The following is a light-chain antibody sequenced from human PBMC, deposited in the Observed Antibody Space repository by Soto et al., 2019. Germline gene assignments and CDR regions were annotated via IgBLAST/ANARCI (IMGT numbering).Light chain of an antibody. Sequence: DIQMTPSPSTLSVSVGDRFTLPFRASQSISTRLAWYQQKPGKAPKLLIYDASSLERGVPSRFSGSASGTEFTLTISSLQPDDLATYYCQQYNSYSTFGQGPKVDI. CDR2: DAS. CDR1: QSISTR. V-gene: IGKV1-5*01. CDR3: QQYNSYST. J-gene: IGKJ1*01.